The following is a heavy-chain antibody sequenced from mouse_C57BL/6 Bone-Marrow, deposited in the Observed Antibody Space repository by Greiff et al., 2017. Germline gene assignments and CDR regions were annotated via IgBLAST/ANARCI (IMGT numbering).Heavy chain of an antibody. CDR3: VRRLRYWYFDV. V-gene: IGHV1-26*01. J-gene: IGHJ1*03. CDR1: GYTFTDYY. D-gene: IGHD1-1*01. Sequence: EVQLQQSGPELVKPGASVKISCKASGYTFTDYYMNWVKQSHGKSLEWIGDINPNNGGTSYNQKFKGKATLTVDKSSSTAYMELRSLASEDSAVYYCVRRLRYWYFDVWGTGTTVTVSS. CDR2: INPNNGGT.